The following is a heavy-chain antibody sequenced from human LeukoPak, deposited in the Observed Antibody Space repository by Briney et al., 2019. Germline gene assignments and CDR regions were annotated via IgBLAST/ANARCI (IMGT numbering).Heavy chain of an antibody. J-gene: IGHJ4*02. CDR2: IRSSGSAT. D-gene: IGHD5-24*01. CDR3: VSATSFASYYFFDL. CDR1: GFTFSDYY. Sequence: GGSLRLSCSASGFTFSDYYLSWIRQAPGKGLEWLSYIRSSGSATYYADSVKGRFTISRDNAKNSLYLQMEGLSAEDTAVDFSVSATSFASYYFFDLWGQGTLVTVSS. V-gene: IGHV3-11*01.